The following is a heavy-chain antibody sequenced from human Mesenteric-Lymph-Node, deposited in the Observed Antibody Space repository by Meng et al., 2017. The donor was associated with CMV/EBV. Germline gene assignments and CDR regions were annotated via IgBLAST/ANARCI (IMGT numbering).Heavy chain of an antibody. CDR1: GFTFDDYG. CDR2: INWNGGST. D-gene: IGHD1-26*01. Sequence: GGSLRLSCAASGFTFDDYGMSWVRQAPGKGLEWVSGINWNGGSTGYADSVKGRFTISRDNAKNSLYLQMNSLRAEDTALYYCARGYSGSYRAAFDYWGQGTLVTVSS. J-gene: IGHJ4*02. V-gene: IGHV3-20*04. CDR3: ARGYSGSYRAAFDY.